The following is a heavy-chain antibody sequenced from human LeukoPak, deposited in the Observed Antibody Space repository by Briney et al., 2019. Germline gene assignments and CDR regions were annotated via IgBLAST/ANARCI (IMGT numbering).Heavy chain of an antibody. D-gene: IGHD3-3*01. CDR1: GFTFSSYG. CDR3: AKSLRPGLYYYYGMDV. CDR2: ISYDGSNK. Sequence: GGSLRLSCAASGFTFSSYGMHWVRQAPGKGLEWVAVISYDGSNKYYADSVKGRFTISRDNSKNTLYLQMNSLRAEDTAVYYCAKSLRPGLYYYYGMDVWGQGTTVTVSS. J-gene: IGHJ6*02. V-gene: IGHV3-30*18.